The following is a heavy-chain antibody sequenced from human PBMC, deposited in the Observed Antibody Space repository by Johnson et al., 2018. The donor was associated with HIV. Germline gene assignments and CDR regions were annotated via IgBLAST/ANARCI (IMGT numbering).Heavy chain of an antibody. V-gene: IGHV3-33*03. Sequence: QVQLVESGGGLVKPGGSLRLSCAASGFTFSNAWMSWVRQAPGKGLQWVAAIWYDGNNKYYADSVKGRFTVSRDNSKNTLYLQMNSLRAEDTAMYYCAKSPAKDHGGNSGAFAIWGQGTMVTVSS. J-gene: IGHJ3*02. CDR1: GFTFSNAW. D-gene: IGHD4-23*01. CDR3: AKSPAKDHGGNSGAFAI. CDR2: IWYDGNNK.